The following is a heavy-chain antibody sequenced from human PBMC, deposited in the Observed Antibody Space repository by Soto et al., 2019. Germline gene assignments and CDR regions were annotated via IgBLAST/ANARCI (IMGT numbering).Heavy chain of an antibody. Sequence: EVQLVESGGGLVQPGGSLRLSCAASGFTFSSYSMNWVRQAPGKGLEWVSYISSSSSDIYYADSVKGRFSISRDNAKNSLYLQMNSLRAEDTAVYYCARDKGEHYDYIWVSYRYGRRLGLAFDYWGQGTLVTVSS. J-gene: IGHJ4*02. D-gene: IGHD3-16*02. CDR3: ARDKGEHYDYIWVSYRYGRRLGLAFDY. CDR1: GFTFSSYS. V-gene: IGHV3-48*01. CDR2: ISSSSSDI.